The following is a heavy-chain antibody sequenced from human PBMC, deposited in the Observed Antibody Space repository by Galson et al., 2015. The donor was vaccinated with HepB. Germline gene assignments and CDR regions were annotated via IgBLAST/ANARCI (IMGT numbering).Heavy chain of an antibody. D-gene: IGHD6-13*01. CDR1: GFTVSRSY. CDR3: ARIFTSSWYFGH. CDR2: ISTGPDL. Sequence: SLRLSCAASGFTVSRSYMAWVRQAPGKGLEWVSVISTGPDLYYADSVRGRFAIARDNSKNSLYLQLNSLRADDTAVHYCARIFTSSWYFGHWGQGTLVTVSS. J-gene: IGHJ1*01. V-gene: IGHV3-53*01.